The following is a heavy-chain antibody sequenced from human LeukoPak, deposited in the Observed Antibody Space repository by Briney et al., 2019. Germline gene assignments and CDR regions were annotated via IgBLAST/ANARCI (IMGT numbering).Heavy chain of an antibody. Sequence: ASVKVSCKASGYTFTGHYIHWVRQAPGQGLEWIAWISPNNGGTNYAQKFEGRVTLTRDTSISTAYMELSRLRSDDTAVYYCAGRYYYGSGTTFDYWSQGTLVTVSS. CDR3: AGRYYYGSGTTFDY. J-gene: IGHJ4*02. V-gene: IGHV1-2*02. CDR1: GYTFTGHY. CDR2: ISPNNGGT. D-gene: IGHD3-10*01.